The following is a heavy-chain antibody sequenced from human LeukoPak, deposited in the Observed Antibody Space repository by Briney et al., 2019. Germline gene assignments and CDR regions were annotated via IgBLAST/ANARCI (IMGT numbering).Heavy chain of an antibody. CDR1: GFTFSFYW. D-gene: IGHD3-10*01. Sequence: PGGSLRLSCEATGFTFSFYWMSWVRQAPGKGLEWVANIKEDGSEKNYIDSVKGRFTISRDNAKNSLYLQMTSPRAEDTALYYCARDTHLSYAAGFDYWGQGTLVTVSS. CDR3: ARDTHLSYAAGFDY. CDR2: IKEDGSEK. J-gene: IGHJ4*02. V-gene: IGHV3-7*01.